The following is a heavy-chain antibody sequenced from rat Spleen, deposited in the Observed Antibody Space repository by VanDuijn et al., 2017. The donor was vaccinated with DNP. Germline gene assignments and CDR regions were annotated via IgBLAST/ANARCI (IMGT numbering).Heavy chain of an antibody. Sequence: QVQLKESGPGLVQPSQTLSLTCTVSGFSLTSFPVHWVRQPSGKGLEWMGVIWTGGSTDYNSVLKSRLSINRDTSKSQVFLKMNSLQTEDTAIYFCTRSSVYFGPPFDYWGQGVMVTVSS. CDR2: IWTGGST. CDR3: TRSSVYFGPPFDY. V-gene: IGHV2-30*01. J-gene: IGHJ2*01. D-gene: IGHD1-6*01. CDR1: GFSLTSFP.